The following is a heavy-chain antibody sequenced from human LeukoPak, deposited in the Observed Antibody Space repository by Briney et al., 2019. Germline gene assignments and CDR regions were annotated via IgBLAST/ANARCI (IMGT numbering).Heavy chain of an antibody. CDR2: IYWDEDK. J-gene: IGHJ4*02. V-gene: IGHV2-5*02. Sequence: SGPTLVNPTQTLTLTCTFSGFSLRTGGVGVGWIRQPPGKALEWLALIYWDEDKRYNSTLKSRLTITKDTSKNQVVLTMTNMDPVDTATYYCAHTDTVTTGENFDYWGQGTLVTVSS. D-gene: IGHD4-17*01. CDR3: AHTDTVTTGENFDY. CDR1: GFSLRTGGVG.